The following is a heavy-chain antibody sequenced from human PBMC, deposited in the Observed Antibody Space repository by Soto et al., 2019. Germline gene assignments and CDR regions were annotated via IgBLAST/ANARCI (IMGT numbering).Heavy chain of an antibody. J-gene: IGHJ4*02. CDR1: GGTFSSYA. V-gene: IGHV1-69*06. CDR2: IIPIFGTA. CDR3: ARDGGGGSYYGDY. D-gene: IGHD1-26*01. Sequence: QVQLVQSGAEVKKPGSSVKVSCKASGGTFSSYAISWVRQAPGQGLEWMGGIIPIFGTANYAQKFQGRVTITAEKSTSTAYRGLSSLRSEDTAVYYGARDGGGGSYYGDYWGQGTLVTVSS.